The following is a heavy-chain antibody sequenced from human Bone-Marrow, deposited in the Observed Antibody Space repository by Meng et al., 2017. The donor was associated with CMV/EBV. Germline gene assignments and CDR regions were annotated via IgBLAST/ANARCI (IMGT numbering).Heavy chain of an antibody. Sequence: SETLSLTCTVSGGSVSSGSYYWSWIRQPPGKGLEWIGYIYYSWSTNYNPSLKSRVTISADTSKNQFSLKLSSVTAADTAVYYCARGGTVSNFSYWGQGPRVTVSS. J-gene: IGHJ4*02. CDR2: IYYSWST. D-gene: IGHD4-11*01. CDR1: GGSVSSGSYY. V-gene: IGHV4-61*01. CDR3: ARGGTVSNFSY.